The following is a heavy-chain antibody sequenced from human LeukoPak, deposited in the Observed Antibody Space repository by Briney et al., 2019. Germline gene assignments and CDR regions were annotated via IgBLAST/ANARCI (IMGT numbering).Heavy chain of an antibody. D-gene: IGHD6-13*01. CDR3: ARDSRSSSWEFDY. CDR1: GFTFSSYS. J-gene: IGHJ4*02. CDR2: ISSSSSYI. Sequence: GGSLSLSCAASGFTFSSYSMNWVRQAPGKGLEWVSSISSSSSYIYYADSVKGRFTISRDNAKNSLYLQMNSLRAEDTAVYYCARDSRSSSWEFDYWGQGTLVTVSS. V-gene: IGHV3-21*01.